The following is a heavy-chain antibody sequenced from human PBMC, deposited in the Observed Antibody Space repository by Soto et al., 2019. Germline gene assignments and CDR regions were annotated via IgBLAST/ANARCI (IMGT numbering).Heavy chain of an antibody. Sequence: GGSLRLSCAASGFVFSDFQFNWVRQAPGGGLEWLSSITGTSAFTEYAESIEGRFTISRDNPNKLLFLHMDNLRPEDTAVYYCARDNLAFQGAFDLWGQGTLITVSS. CDR2: ITGTSAFT. CDR1: GFVFSDFQ. V-gene: IGHV3-21*01. CDR3: ARDNLAFQGAFDL. J-gene: IGHJ4*02. D-gene: IGHD3-16*01.